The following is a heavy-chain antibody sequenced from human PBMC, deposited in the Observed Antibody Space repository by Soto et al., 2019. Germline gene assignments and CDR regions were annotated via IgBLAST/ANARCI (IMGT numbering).Heavy chain of an antibody. J-gene: IGHJ5*02. CDR1: GASISGFY. CDR3: VRDGTKTLRDWFDP. V-gene: IGHV4-4*07. Sequence: SETLSLTCTVSGASISGFYWSWIRKSAGEGLEWIGRIYATGTTDYNPSLKSRVMMSVDTSKKQFSLKLRSVTAADTAVYYCVRDGTKTLRDWFDPWGRGTLVTVSS. D-gene: IGHD1-1*01. CDR2: IYATGTT.